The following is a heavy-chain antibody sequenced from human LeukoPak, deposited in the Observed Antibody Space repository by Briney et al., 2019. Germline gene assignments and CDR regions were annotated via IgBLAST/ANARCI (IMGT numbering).Heavy chain of an antibody. CDR3: ARSIGLTGGGVDV. V-gene: IGHV3-11*01. D-gene: IGHD3-9*01. CDR2: ITDSGSTI. Sequence: GGSLRLSCAASGFTFRDYNMNWVRQAPGRGLEWVSYITDSGSTIHYADSVNGRFTISRDNAKNSLYLQMNSLRAEDSAVYYCARSIGLTGGGVDVWGRGTTVTVSS. J-gene: IGHJ6*02. CDR1: GFTFRDYN.